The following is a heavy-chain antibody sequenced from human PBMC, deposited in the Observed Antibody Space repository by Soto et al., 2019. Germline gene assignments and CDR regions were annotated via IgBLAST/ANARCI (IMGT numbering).Heavy chain of an antibody. CDR1: GDTFSNYA. J-gene: IGHJ6*02. CDR2: IIPILGSA. V-gene: IGHV1-69*13. D-gene: IGHD1-26*01. CDR3: ARFKVGTTTDCYYGMDV. Sequence: SVKVSCKASGDTFSNYAICWVRQAPGQGLEWIGGIIPILGSANYAQKFQGRVTISADGSTNTANLELSSLRSEDTAVYYCARFKVGTTTDCYYGMDVWGQGTTVTVSS.